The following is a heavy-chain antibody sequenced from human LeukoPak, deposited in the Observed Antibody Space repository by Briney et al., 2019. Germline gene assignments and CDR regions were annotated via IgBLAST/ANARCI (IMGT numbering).Heavy chain of an antibody. V-gene: IGHV3-48*02. CDR1: GFTFSSYS. Sequence: GGSLRLSCAASGFTFSSYSMNWVRQAPGKGLEWLSYISSSSNTIYYADSVKGRFTIPRDNAKDSLYLQMNSLRDEDTAVYYCTRHDTVIRGWFDPWGQGTRVTVSS. CDR2: ISSSSNTI. CDR3: TRHDTVIRGWFDP. D-gene: IGHD4-11*01. J-gene: IGHJ5*02.